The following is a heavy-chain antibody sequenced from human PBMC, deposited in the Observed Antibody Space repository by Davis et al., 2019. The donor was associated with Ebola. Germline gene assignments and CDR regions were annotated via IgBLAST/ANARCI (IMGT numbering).Heavy chain of an antibody. Sequence: PSETLSLTCAVYGGSFSGYYWNWFRQPPGKGLEWIGEVNHSGSTNYNPSLKSRVTISADTSKNQFSLKLSSVTAADTAVYYCARAPPYYYDSSANWYFDLWGRGTLVTVSS. CDR2: VNHSGST. CDR3: ARAPPYYYDSSANWYFDL. CDR1: GGSFSGYY. V-gene: IGHV4-34*01. D-gene: IGHD3-22*01. J-gene: IGHJ2*01.